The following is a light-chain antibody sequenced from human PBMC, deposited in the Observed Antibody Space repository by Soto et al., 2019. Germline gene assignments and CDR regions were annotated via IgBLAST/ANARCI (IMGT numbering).Light chain of an antibody. V-gene: IGKV3-20*01. CDR3: QQYGGSTWT. CDR1: QSVSSSY. CDR2: GAS. J-gene: IGKJ1*01. Sequence: EIVLTQSPGTLSLSTGERATLSFRASQSVSSSYLAWYQQKPGQAPRRLIYGASSRATGIPDRFSVSGSGTDFTLTISRLETEDFAVYYCQQYGGSTWTFGQGTKVDIK.